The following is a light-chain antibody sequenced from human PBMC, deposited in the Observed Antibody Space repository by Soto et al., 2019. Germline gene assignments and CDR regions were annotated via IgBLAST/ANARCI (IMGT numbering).Light chain of an antibody. CDR2: SNN. CDR3: AAWDDSLNGHVV. V-gene: IGLV1-44*01. CDR1: SSNIGSST. J-gene: IGLJ2*01. Sequence: QSVLTQPPSASGTPGQGVTISCSGSSSNIGSSTVNWYQQLPGTAPKLLIYSNNQRPSGVPDRFSGSKSGTSASLAISGLQSEDEADYYCAAWDDSLNGHVVFXGGTKVTVL.